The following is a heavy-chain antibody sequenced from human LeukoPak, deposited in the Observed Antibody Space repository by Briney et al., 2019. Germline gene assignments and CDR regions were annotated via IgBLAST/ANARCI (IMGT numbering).Heavy chain of an antibody. D-gene: IGHD3-22*01. V-gene: IGHV1-69*05. CDR2: IIPIFGTA. J-gene: IGHJ3*02. CDR3: ARAYYYDSSGPGGYDAFDI. CDR1: GGTFTIYA. Sequence: SVSVSCTASGGTFTIYAISWVRQAPGQGLEWMGGIIPIFGTANYAQKFQGRVTITTDESTSTAYMELSSLRSEDTAVYYCARAYYYDSSGPGGYDAFDIWGQGTMVTVSS.